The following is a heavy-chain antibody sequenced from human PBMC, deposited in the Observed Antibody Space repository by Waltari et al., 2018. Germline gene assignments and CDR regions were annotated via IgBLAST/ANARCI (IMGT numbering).Heavy chain of an antibody. CDR1: FSGYY. CDR3: ARGGGRGLWFRELSPSDY. D-gene: IGHD3-10*01. J-gene: IGHJ4*02. Sequence: FSGYYWSWIRQPPGKGLEWIGEINHSGSTNYNPSLKSRVTISVDTSKNQFSLKLSSVTAADTAVYYCARGGGRGLWFRELSPSDYWGQGTLVTVSS. CDR2: INHSGST. V-gene: IGHV4-34*01.